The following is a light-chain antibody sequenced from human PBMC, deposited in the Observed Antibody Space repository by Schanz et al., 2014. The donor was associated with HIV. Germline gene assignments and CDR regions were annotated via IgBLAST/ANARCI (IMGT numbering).Light chain of an antibody. Sequence: QSVLTQPPSASGSPGQSVTITCTGTSSDVGGYDFVSWYQQHPGKAPKLMIYEVTKRPLGVPNRFSGSKSGNTASLTVSGLQGEDEADYYCSSYAGRYNYFVFGTGTKLTVL. CDR2: EVT. J-gene: IGLJ1*01. V-gene: IGLV2-8*01. CDR1: SSDVGGYDF. CDR3: SSYAGRYNYFV.